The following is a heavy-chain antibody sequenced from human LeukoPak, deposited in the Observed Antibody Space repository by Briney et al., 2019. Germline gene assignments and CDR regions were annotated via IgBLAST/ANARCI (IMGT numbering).Heavy chain of an antibody. CDR3: ARGGGLDV. CDR2: ISYDGRNK. CDR1: GFTFSGYA. V-gene: IGHV3-30*04. D-gene: IGHD3-16*01. J-gene: IGHJ6*02. Sequence: GGSLRLSCAASGFTFSGYAMHWVRQAPGKGLEWVAVISYDGRNKYYADSVKGRFTISRDNAKNSLYLQMSNLRAEDTAVYFCARGGGLDVWGQGATVTVSS.